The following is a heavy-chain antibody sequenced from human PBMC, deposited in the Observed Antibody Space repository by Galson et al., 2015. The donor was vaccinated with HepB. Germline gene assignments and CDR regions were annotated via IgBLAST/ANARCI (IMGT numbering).Heavy chain of an antibody. J-gene: IGHJ4*02. CDR2: ISGTGYST. V-gene: IGHV3-23*01. D-gene: IGHD3-3*01. Sequence: SLRLSCAASGFTFSNYAMSWVRQAPGKGLEWVSTISGTGYSTYSADSVKGRFTISRDNSKNTLYLQMNGLRAEDTAIYYCAKEDFWVDFWSGPFLFDRWGQGTLVIVSS. CDR1: GFTFSNYA. CDR3: AKEDFWVDFWSGPFLFDR.